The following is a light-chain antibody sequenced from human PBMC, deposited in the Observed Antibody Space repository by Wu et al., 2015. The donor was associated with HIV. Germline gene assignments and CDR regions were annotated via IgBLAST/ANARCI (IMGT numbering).Light chain of an antibody. CDR1: QDIGP. CDR2: AAS. J-gene: IGKJ4*01. V-gene: IGKV1-8*01. Sequence: AVRMTQSAPSLSAFTGDRVTITCRASQDIGPFWPGINKKYGEAPKLLIYAASTLADGVPSRFSGSGSGTEFTLTINCLQFEDFGTYYCQQYYDSFPSLFGGGTRV. CDR3: QQYYDSFPSL.